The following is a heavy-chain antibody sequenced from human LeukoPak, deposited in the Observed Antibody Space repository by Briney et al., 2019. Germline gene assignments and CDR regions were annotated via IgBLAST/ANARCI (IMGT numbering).Heavy chain of an antibody. V-gene: IGHV4-59*01. CDR2: IYYSGST. CDR3: ARRSYDSSGSLDY. Sequence: PSETLSLTCTVSGGSISSYYWSWIRQPPGKGLEWIGYIYYSGSTNYNPSLKSRVTISADTSKNQFSLKLSSVTAADTAVYYCARRSYDSSGSLDYWGQGTLVTVSS. D-gene: IGHD3-22*01. CDR1: GGSISSYY. J-gene: IGHJ4*02.